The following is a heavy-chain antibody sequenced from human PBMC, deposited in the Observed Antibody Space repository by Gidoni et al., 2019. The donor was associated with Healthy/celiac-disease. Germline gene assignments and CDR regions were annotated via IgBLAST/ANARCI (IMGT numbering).Heavy chain of an antibody. CDR2: IYWNDDK. V-gene: IGHV2-5*01. D-gene: IGHD3-3*01. Sequence: QITLKESGPTLVKPTQTLTLTCTFSGFSLSTSGVGVGWIRQPPGKALEWLALIYWNDDKRYSPSLKSRLTITKDTSKNQVVLTMTNMDPVDTATYYCAHGSDFWSGYYSTPGMDVWGQGTTVTVSS. CDR3: AHGSDFWSGYYSTPGMDV. J-gene: IGHJ6*02. CDR1: GFSLSTSGVG.